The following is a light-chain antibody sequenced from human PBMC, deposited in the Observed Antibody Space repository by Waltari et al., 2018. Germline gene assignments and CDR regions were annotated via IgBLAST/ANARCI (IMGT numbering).Light chain of an antibody. CDR3: QQSYSTTWT. J-gene: IGKJ1*01. V-gene: IGKV1-39*01. Sequence: DIQMTQSPSSLSASVGDIVTITCRVSQSISSYLNWYQQKPGKAPKLLIYAASSLQSGVPSRFSCSVSGTDFTLTISSLQPEDFATYYCQQSYSTTWTFGQGTKVEIK. CDR1: QSISSY. CDR2: AAS.